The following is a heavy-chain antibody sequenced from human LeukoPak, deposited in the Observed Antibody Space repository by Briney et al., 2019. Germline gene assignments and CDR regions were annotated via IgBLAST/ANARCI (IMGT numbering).Heavy chain of an antibody. CDR1: GGSISSGSHY. CDR3: ARDKYYYDTSGSNPVFDS. V-gene: IGHV4-61*02. CDR2: IFTSGIT. D-gene: IGHD3-22*01. J-gene: IGHJ4*02. Sequence: SQTLSLTCTVSGGSISSGSHYWSWIRQPAGKGLEWIGRIFTSGITNYSPSLRSRVTISVDTSKNQFSLRLNSVTAADTAVYYCARDKYYYDTSGSNPVFDSWGQGTLVTVSS.